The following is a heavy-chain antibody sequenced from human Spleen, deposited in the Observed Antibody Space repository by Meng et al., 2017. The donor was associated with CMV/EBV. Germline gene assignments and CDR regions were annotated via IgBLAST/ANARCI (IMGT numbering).Heavy chain of an antibody. Sequence: LSCAGSGFTFSAYWMTWVRQAPGKGLEWVASIKRDGSEIYYVDSVKGRFTISRDNAKNSLYLQMDSLRAEDTAVYYCARASPAHFDYWGQRTPVTVSS. CDR3: ARASPAHFDY. CDR2: IKRDGSEI. J-gene: IGHJ4*02. D-gene: IGHD2-2*01. CDR1: GFTFSAYW. V-gene: IGHV3-7*01.